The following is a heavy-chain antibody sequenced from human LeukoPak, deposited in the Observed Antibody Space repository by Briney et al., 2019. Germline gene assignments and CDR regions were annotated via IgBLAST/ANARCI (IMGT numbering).Heavy chain of an antibody. CDR2: INPNSDDT. Sequence: GASVKVSCKASGYTFTGYYMHWMRQAPGQGLEWVGWINPNSDDTHYAQNFQGRVTMTSDTSISTAYMELSGLKYDDTAVYYCASDHTRVPAREFWGQGTLVTISS. CDR1: GYTFTGYY. V-gene: IGHV1-2*02. D-gene: IGHD2-2*01. J-gene: IGHJ4*02. CDR3: ASDHTRVPAREF.